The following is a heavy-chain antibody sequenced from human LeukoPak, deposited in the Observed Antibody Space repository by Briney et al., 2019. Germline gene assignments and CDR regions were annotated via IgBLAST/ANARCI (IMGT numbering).Heavy chain of an antibody. CDR3: ARLEPYYYDTQPFDP. V-gene: IGHV4-4*07. CDR1: GGSISSYY. D-gene: IGHD3-22*01. Sequence: SETLSPTCTVSGGSISSYYWSWIRQPAGKGLEWIGRIYTSGSTNYNPSLKSRVTMSVDTSKNQFSLKLSSVTAADTAVYYCARLEPYYYDTQPFDPWGQGTLVTVSS. CDR2: IYTSGST. J-gene: IGHJ5*02.